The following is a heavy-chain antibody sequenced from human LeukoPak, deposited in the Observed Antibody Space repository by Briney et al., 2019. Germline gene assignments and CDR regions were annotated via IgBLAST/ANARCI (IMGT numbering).Heavy chain of an antibody. J-gene: IGHJ4*02. CDR1: GGSISSYY. CDR3: VREILYCSGGSCYRGPFDN. CDR2: IYYSGST. Sequence: SETLSLTCTVPGGSISSYYWSWIRQPPGKGLEWIGYIYYSGSTNYNPSLKSRVTISVDTSKHQFSLKLSSVTAADTAVYYCVREILYCSGGSCYRGPFDNWGQGTLVTVSA. V-gene: IGHV4-59*01. D-gene: IGHD2-15*01.